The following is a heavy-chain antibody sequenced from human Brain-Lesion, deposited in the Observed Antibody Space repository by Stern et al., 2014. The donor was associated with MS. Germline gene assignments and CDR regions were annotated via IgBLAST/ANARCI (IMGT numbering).Heavy chain of an antibody. CDR1: GYIFTGYY. D-gene: IGHD3-3*01. J-gene: IGHJ6*02. V-gene: IGHV1-2*02. Sequence: VQLVESGAEVKKPGASVKVSCKTSGYIFTGYYIHWVRQAPGQGLEWMAWINRKTGGPKYAQKFQGRVTMSRDTSISTAYVELSSLTSDDTAVYYCARDQRGITIFGVVTDYYYLGMDVWGQGTTVTVSS. CDR3: ARDQRGITIFGVVTDYYYLGMDV. CDR2: INRKTGGP.